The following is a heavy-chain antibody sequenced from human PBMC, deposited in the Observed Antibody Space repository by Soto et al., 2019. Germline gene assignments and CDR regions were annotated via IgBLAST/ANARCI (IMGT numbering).Heavy chain of an antibody. J-gene: IGHJ5*02. Sequence: PWGSLRLSWAASGFTFSSYWMHWVRQAPGKGLVWVPRINSDGSSTSYADSVKGRFTISRDNAKNTLYLQMNSLRAEDTAVYYCAREDGYCSSTSCYDWFDPWGKGPLVTVSS. CDR3: AREDGYCSSTSCYDWFDP. CDR2: INSDGSST. D-gene: IGHD2-2*01. V-gene: IGHV3-74*01. CDR1: GFTFSSYW.